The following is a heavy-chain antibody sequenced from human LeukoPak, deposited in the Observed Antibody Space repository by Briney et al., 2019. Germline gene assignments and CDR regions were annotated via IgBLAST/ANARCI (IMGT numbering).Heavy chain of an antibody. J-gene: IGHJ4*02. D-gene: IGHD1-26*01. Sequence: ASVKVSCKASGYTFTSYAMHWVRQAPGQGLEWMGWITPSGGTNYPQKFQGRVAITRDTSITTAYMDLSRLTSDDTAVYYCAREDLNSGSYSEALDYWGQGTLVTVSS. CDR1: GYTFTSYA. CDR2: ITPSGGT. CDR3: AREDLNSGSYSEALDY. V-gene: IGHV1-2*02.